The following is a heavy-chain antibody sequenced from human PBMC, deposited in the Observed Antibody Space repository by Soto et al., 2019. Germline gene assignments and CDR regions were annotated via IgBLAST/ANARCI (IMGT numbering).Heavy chain of an antibody. CDR1: GFSLSNARMG. V-gene: IGHV2-26*01. J-gene: IGHJ5*02. CDR2: IFSNDEK. CDR3: ARNDYGGNPRVLGLEFDP. Sequence: QVTLKESGPVLVKPTETLTLTCTVSGFSLSNARMGVSWIRQPPGKALEWLAHIFSNDEKSYSTSLKSRLTISKDTSKSQVVLTMTNMDPVDTATYYCARNDYGGNPRVLGLEFDPWGQGTLVTVSS. D-gene: IGHD4-17*01.